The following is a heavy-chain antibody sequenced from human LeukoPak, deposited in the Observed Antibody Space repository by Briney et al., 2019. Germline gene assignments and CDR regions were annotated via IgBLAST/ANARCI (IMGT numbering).Heavy chain of an antibody. CDR3: ARPKTPGYSSGWSRDAFDI. Sequence: PGGSLRLSCAVSRFTFDYYAMHWVRQAPGKGLEWVSGISWNSGRIGYADSVKGRFTISRDNAKNSLYLQMNSLRAEDTALYYCARPKTPGYSSGWSRDAFDIWGQGTMVTVSS. CDR2: ISWNSGRI. CDR1: RFTFDYYA. J-gene: IGHJ3*02. D-gene: IGHD6-19*01. V-gene: IGHV3-9*01.